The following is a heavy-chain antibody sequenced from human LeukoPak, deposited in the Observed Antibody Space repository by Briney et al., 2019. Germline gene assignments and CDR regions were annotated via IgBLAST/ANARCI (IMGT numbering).Heavy chain of an antibody. V-gene: IGHV4-59*08. CDR1: GGSISSYY. CDR3: ARVSSSWYRRWFDP. J-gene: IGHJ5*02. CDR2: IYYSGST. D-gene: IGHD6-13*01. Sequence: PSGTLSLTCTVSGGSISSYYWSWIRQPPGKGLKWIGYIYYSGSTNYNPSLKSRVTISVDTSKNQFSLKLSSVTAADTAVYYCARVSSSWYRRWFDPWGQGTLVTVSS.